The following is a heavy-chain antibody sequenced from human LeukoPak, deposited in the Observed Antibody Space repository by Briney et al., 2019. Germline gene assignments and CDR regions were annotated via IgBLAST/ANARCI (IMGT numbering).Heavy chain of an antibody. V-gene: IGHV3-30*03. J-gene: IGHJ3*02. CDR2: ISYDGSNK. D-gene: IGHD1-1*01. CDR1: GFSFSDYY. Sequence: GGSLRLSCAASGFSFSDYYMTWIRQAPGKGLEWVAVISYDGSNKYYADSVKGRFTISRDNSKNTLYLQMNSLRAEDTAVYYCASGMTTSDAFDIWGQGTMVTVSS. CDR3: ASGMTTSDAFDI.